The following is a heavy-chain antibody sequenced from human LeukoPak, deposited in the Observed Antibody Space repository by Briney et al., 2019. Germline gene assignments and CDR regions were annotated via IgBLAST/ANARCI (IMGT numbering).Heavy chain of an antibody. J-gene: IGHJ4*02. Sequence: PSETLSLTCTHSRGPLSLYYWRYIPQPAGKGLEWIGRIHTSGSTNYNPSLKRRVTISVDTSKNQFSLKMSSVTAADTAIYYCAREFSGTSIAARVFDSWGQGTLVTVSS. CDR1: RGPLSLYY. D-gene: IGHD6-6*01. CDR3: AREFSGTSIAARVFDS. CDR2: IHTSGST. V-gene: IGHV4-4*07.